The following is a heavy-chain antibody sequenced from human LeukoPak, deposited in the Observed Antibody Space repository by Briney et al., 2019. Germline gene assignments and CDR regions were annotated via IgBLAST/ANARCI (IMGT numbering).Heavy chain of an antibody. CDR3: AKHTFARPFDY. V-gene: IGHV4-59*08. D-gene: IGHD6-6*01. J-gene: IGHJ4*02. Sequence: PSETLSLTCAVYGGSFIGYYWSWIRQPPGKGLEWIGYIYHTGDTNSNPSLKSRVTISLDTSKNQFSLRLSSVTAADTAVYYCAKHTFARPFDYWGQGTLVTVSS. CDR1: GGSFIGYY. CDR2: IYHTGDT.